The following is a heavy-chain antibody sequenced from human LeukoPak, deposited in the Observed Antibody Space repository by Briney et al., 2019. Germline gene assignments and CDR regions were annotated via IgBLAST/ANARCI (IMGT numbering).Heavy chain of an antibody. J-gene: IGHJ4*02. CDR3: AKGSLTYSNYVFDY. V-gene: IGHV3-9*01. D-gene: IGHD4-11*01. CDR1: GFTFDDYA. CDR2: ISWNSGSI. Sequence: GGSLRLSCAASGFTFDDYAMYWVRQAPGKGLEWVSGISWNSGSIGYADSVKGRFTISRDNAKNSLYLQMNSLRAEDTALYYCAKGSLTYSNYVFDYWGQGTLVTVSS.